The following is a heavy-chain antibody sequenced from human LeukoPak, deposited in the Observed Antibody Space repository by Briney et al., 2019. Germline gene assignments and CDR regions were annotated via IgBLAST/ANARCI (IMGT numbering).Heavy chain of an antibody. CDR3: ARDRGIAAAGTYY. D-gene: IGHD6-13*01. J-gene: IGHJ4*02. Sequence: SVKVSCTASGGTFSSYAISWVRQAPGQGLEWMGRIIPILGIANYAQKFQGRVTITADKSTSTAYMELSSLRSEDTAVYYCARDRGIAAAGTYYWGQGTLVTVSS. CDR2: IIPILGIA. CDR1: GGTFSSYA. V-gene: IGHV1-69*04.